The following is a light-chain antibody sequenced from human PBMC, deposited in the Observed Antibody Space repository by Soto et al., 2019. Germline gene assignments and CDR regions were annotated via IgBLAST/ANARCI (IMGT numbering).Light chain of an antibody. CDR3: QKYNSAPLT. J-gene: IGKJ4*01. V-gene: IGKV1-27*01. Sequence: DVQMTQSPSSLSASVGDRVTITCRASQGIAPYLAWFQQKPGKVPSLLIYATSTLQSGVPSRFSGSGSGTEFTLTISSLQPADVATYYCQKYNSAPLTFGGGTKVEIK. CDR1: QGIAPY. CDR2: ATS.